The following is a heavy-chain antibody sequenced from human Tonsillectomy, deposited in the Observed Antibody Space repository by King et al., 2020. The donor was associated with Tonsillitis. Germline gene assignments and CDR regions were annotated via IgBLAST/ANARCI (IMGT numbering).Heavy chain of an antibody. CDR1: GFTFSSYW. Sequence: VQLVESGGGLVQPGGSLRLSCAASGFTFSSYWMSWVRQAPGKGLEWVANIKQDGSEIYYVDSVKGRFTISRDNAKNSLYLQMNSLRAEDTAVYYCAARIIMVRGVISFGNWGQGTLVTVSS. CDR3: AARIIMVRGVISFGN. J-gene: IGHJ4*02. CDR2: IKQDGSEI. D-gene: IGHD3-10*01. V-gene: IGHV3-7*03.